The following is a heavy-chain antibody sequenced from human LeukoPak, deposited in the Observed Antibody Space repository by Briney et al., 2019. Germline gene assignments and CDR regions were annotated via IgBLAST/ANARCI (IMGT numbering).Heavy chain of an antibody. V-gene: IGHV3-48*04. D-gene: IGHD2-21*02. Sequence: PGPSLRPSRAASGFGVSKSSTSSVRHAPGNCMGSVAVIRSAGAPFYYADCVKGRFIISRDNSRKSLFLQMHSLRAEDSAVYYCVRAFCSGDCRVRYSNDYWGQGTLVTVSS. CDR1: GFGVSKSS. CDR2: IRSAGAPF. J-gene: IGHJ4*01. CDR3: VRAFCSGDCRVRYSNDY.